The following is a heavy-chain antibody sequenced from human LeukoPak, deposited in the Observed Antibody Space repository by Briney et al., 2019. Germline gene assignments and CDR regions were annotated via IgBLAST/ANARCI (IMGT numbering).Heavy chain of an antibody. Sequence: SETLSLTCTVSGGSISSGGYYWSWIRQHPGKGLEWIGYIYYSGSTYYNPSLKSRVTISVDTSKNQISLKLSSVTAADTAVYYCARWVITMVRGEAFDIWGQGTMVAVSS. V-gene: IGHV4-31*03. CDR3: ARWVITMVRGEAFDI. CDR2: IYYSGST. CDR1: GGSISSGGYY. D-gene: IGHD3-10*01. J-gene: IGHJ3*02.